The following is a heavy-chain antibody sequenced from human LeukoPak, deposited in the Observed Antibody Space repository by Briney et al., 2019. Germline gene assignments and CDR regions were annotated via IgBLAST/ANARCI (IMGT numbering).Heavy chain of an antibody. Sequence: GGSLRLSCAASGFTFDDYAMHWVRQAPGKGLEWVSGISWNSGSIGYADSVKGRFTISRDNAKNSLYLQMNSLRAEDTALYYCAKAKDSYGYSNYFDYWGQGTLVTVSS. CDR1: GFTFDDYA. J-gene: IGHJ4*02. D-gene: IGHD5-18*01. V-gene: IGHV3-9*01. CDR2: ISWNSGSI. CDR3: AKAKDSYGYSNYFDY.